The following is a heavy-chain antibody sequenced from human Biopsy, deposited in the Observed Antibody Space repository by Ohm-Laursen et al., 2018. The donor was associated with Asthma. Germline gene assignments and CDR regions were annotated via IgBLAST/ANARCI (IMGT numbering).Heavy chain of an antibody. D-gene: IGHD4-17*01. V-gene: IGHV1-69*01. CDR2: IIPVFGTS. Sequence: SSVKVSCKASGGTFSRYAISWVRQAPGQGPEWMGGIIPVFGTSNYAQKFQGRVTFTADGSTSSAYMELSSLTSEDSAVYYCAREVSTVDYGYYYFAMDVWGQGTTVTAPS. J-gene: IGHJ6*02. CDR3: AREVSTVDYGYYYFAMDV. CDR1: GGTFSRYA.